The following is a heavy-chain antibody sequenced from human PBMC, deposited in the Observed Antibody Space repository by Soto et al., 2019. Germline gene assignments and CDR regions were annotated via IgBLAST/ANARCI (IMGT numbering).Heavy chain of an antibody. CDR1: GFTFSNYW. J-gene: IGHJ4*02. V-gene: IGHV3-7*01. CDR2: IKQDGTEK. Sequence: EVQLVESGGGLVQPGGSLRLSCAASGFTFSNYWMSWVRQAPGKGLEWVANIKQDGTEKNYVDSVRGRFTISRDNAKNSLVLQMKCLTAEATAVYYCASVAIWGQGTLVTVSS. D-gene: IGHD5-12*01. CDR3: ASVAI.